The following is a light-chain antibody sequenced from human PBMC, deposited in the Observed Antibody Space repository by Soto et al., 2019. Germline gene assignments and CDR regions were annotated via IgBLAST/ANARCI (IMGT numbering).Light chain of an antibody. CDR1: GSDVGGYNY. CDR2: GVT. CDR3: SSYTSSSTLV. Sequence: LTXPASVSGSPRQSITISCTGTGSDVGGYNYVSWYQQHPGKAPKLMIYGVTNRPSGVSNRFSGSKSGNTASLTISGLQAEDEADYCCSSYTSSSTLVFGTGTKVTVL. V-gene: IGLV2-14*01. J-gene: IGLJ1*01.